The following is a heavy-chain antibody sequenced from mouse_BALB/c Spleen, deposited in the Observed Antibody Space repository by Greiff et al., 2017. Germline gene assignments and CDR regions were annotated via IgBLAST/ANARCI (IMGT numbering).Heavy chain of an antibody. V-gene: IGHV1-69*02. CDR1: GYTFTSYC. Sequence: QVQLQQPGADLVKPGASVKLSCTASGYTFTSYCMHWVQQSPGQGLEWIGEIDPSDSYTNYNQKFNGKATLTVDKSSSTGYMQLSSLTSEDSAVYYCARGGDYGYLAYWGQGTLVTVSA. J-gene: IGHJ3*01. D-gene: IGHD1-2*01. CDR3: ARGGDYGYLAY. CDR2: IDPSDSYT.